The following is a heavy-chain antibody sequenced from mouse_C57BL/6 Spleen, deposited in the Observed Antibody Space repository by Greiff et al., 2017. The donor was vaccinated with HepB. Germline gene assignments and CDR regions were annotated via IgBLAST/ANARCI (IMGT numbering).Heavy chain of an antibody. CDR1: GYTFTEYT. D-gene: IGHD2-3*01. J-gene: IGHJ3*01. Sequence: QVHVKQSGAELVKPGASVKLSCKASGYTFTEYTIHWVKQRSGQGLEWIGWFYPGSGSIKYNEKFKDKATLTADKSSSTVYMELSRLTSEDSAVYFCARHENGYDGYYSFAYWGQGTLVTVSA. V-gene: IGHV1-62-2*01. CDR2: FYPGSGSI. CDR3: ARHENGYDGYYSFAY.